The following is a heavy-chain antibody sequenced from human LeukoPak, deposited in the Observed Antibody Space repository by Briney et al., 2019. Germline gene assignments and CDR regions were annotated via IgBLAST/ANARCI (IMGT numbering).Heavy chain of an antibody. D-gene: IGHD5-18*01. CDR3: ASGYRFRN. CDR1: GYPFTDYY. J-gene: IGHJ4*02. CDR2: INPNRGGT. V-gene: IGHV1-2*02. Sequence: ASVKVSCKASGYPFTDYYMHWVRQAPAQGLEWMGWINPNRGGTDYAQKFQGRVTMTRDTSISTAYMELSRLRYDDTVAYYCASGYRFRNWGQGTLVTVSS.